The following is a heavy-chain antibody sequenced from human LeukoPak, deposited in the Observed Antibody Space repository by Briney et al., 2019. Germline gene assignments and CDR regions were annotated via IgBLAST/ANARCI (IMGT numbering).Heavy chain of an antibody. CDR1: GGTFSSYA. V-gene: IGHV1-69*13. J-gene: IGHJ6*04. Sequence: SVKVSCKASGGTFSSYAISWVRQAPGQGLEWMGGIIPIFGTANYAQKFQGRVTITADESTSTAYMELSSLRSEDTAVYYCARGGYDLFYYYCYGMDVWGKGTTVTVSS. CDR2: IIPIFGTA. CDR3: ARGGYDLFYYYCYGMDV. D-gene: IGHD5-12*01.